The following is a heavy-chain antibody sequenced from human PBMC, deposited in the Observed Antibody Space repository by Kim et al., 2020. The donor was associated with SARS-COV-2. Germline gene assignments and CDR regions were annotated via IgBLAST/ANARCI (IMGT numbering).Heavy chain of an antibody. J-gene: IGHJ5*02. CDR1: GFTFKNFA. D-gene: IGHD5-12*01. Sequence: GGSLRLSCAASGFTFKNFAMTWVRQAPGKGLEWVSSISDNGGSTYYADSLKGRFTISRDNSKNTLYLQMNSLRAEDTAVYYCSKGGWNGYFDPLGQGTLVTVSS. CDR3: SKGGWNGYFDP. V-gene: IGHV3-23*01. CDR2: ISDNGGST.